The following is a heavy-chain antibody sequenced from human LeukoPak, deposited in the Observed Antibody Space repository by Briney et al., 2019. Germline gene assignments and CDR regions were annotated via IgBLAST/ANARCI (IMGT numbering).Heavy chain of an antibody. V-gene: IGHV3-21*01. CDR1: GFTFSSYA. J-gene: IGHJ4*02. CDR2: ISSSSSYI. Sequence: GGSLRLSCAASGFTFSSYAMSWVRQAPGKGLEWVSSISSSSSYIYYADSVKGRFTISRDNAKNSLYLQMNSLRAEDTAVYYCARAVLNDFWSGYKNWGQGTLVTVSS. D-gene: IGHD3-3*01. CDR3: ARAVLNDFWSGYKN.